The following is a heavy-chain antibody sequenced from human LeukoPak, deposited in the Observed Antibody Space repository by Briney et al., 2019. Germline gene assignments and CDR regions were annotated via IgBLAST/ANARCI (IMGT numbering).Heavy chain of an antibody. CDR2: FDPEDGET. D-gene: IGHD3-22*01. CDR1: GYTLAELS. J-gene: IGHJ4*02. V-gene: IGHV1-24*01. CDR3: ATGNSSGYYQFDY. Sequence: ASVKVSCKVSGYTLAELSMHWVRQAPGKGLEWMGGFDPEDGETIYAQKFQGRVTMTEDTSTDTAYMELSSLRSEDTAVYYCATGNSSGYYQFDYWGQGTLVTVSS.